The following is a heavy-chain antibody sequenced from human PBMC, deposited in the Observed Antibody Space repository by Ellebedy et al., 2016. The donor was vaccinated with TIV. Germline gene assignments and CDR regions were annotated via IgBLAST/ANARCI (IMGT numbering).Heavy chain of an antibody. CDR2: ISGSGGST. CDR3: AKDGAIAVTAFDI. V-gene: IGHV3-23*01. Sequence: GGSLRLSXAASGFTFSSYAMSWVRQAPGKGLEWVSAISGSGGSTYYADSVKGRFTISRDNSKNTLYLQMNSLRAEDTAVYYCAKDGAIAVTAFDIWGQGTMVTVSS. CDR1: GFTFSSYA. D-gene: IGHD6-19*01. J-gene: IGHJ3*02.